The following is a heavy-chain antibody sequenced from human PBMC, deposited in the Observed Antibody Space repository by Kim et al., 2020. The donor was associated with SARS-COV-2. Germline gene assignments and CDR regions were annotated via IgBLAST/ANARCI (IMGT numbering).Heavy chain of an antibody. Sequence: GGSLRLSCAASGFTFSSYGMHWVRQAPGKGLEWVAVIWYDGSNKYYADSVKGRFTISRDNSKNTLYLQMNSLRAEDTAVYYCARDSLGWIAAAGTSWFDPWGQGTLVTVSS. V-gene: IGHV3-33*01. D-gene: IGHD6-13*01. J-gene: IGHJ5*02. CDR1: GFTFSSYG. CDR2: IWYDGSNK. CDR3: ARDSLGWIAAAGTSWFDP.